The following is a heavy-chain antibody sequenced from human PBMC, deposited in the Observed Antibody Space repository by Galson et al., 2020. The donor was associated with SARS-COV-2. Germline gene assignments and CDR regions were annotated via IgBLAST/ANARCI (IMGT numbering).Heavy chain of an antibody. D-gene: IGHD3-16*01. CDR2: ITGSNGNT. CDR3: ARSGRGTYRYFDL. V-gene: IGHV1-18*01. J-gene: IGHJ2*01. CDR1: GYPFNRYG. Sequence: ASVKVSCTASGYPFNRYGISRERQAPGQGLEWIGWITGSNGNTNYVQKLQGRVTMTTDTSTGTAFMELRSLRFDDTAVYYCARSGRGTYRYFDLWGRGSLVTVSS.